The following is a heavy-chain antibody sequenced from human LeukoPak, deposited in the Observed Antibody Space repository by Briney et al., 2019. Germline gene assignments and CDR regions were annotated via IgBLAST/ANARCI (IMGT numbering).Heavy chain of an antibody. Sequence: SETLSLTCTVSGGSISSGGYYWSWIRQHPGKGLEWIGYIYYSGSTYYNPSLKSRVTISVDTSKNQFSLKLSSVTAADTAVYYCARLSGALGAFDIWGQGTMVTVSS. D-gene: IGHD7-27*01. V-gene: IGHV4-31*03. CDR1: GGSISSGGYY. CDR3: ARLSGALGAFDI. CDR2: IYYSGST. J-gene: IGHJ3*02.